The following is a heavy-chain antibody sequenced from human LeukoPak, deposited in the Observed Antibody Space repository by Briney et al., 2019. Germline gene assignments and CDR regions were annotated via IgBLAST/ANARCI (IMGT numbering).Heavy chain of an antibody. D-gene: IGHD3-16*02. Sequence: GASVKVSCKASGYTFTSYGISWVRQAPGQGLEWMGWISAYNGNTNYAQKLQGRVTMTTDTSTSTAYMELSSLRSEDTAVYYCARVPVQNVWGSYRPTGAFDIWGQGTMVTVSS. CDR1: GYTFTSYG. CDR2: ISAYNGNT. J-gene: IGHJ3*02. CDR3: ARVPVQNVWGSYRPTGAFDI. V-gene: IGHV1-18*01.